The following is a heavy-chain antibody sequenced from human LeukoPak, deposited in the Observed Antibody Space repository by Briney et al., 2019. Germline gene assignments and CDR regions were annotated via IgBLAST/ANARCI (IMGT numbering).Heavy chain of an antibody. D-gene: IGHD6-19*01. CDR1: GFTFSSYW. CDR2: IKQDGSEK. J-gene: IGHJ4*02. Sequence: PGGSLRLSCAASGFTFSSYWMNWVRQAPGKGLEWVANIKQDGSEKYYVDSVKGRFIISRDNAKNSLYLQMNSLRAEDTAVYYCARARHSSGWKPYYFGYWGQGTLVTVSS. V-gene: IGHV3-7*01. CDR3: ARARHSSGWKPYYFGY.